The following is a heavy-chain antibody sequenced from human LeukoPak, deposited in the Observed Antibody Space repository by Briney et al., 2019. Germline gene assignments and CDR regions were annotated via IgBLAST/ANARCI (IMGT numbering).Heavy chain of an antibody. CDR3: ARDDYGGLDY. V-gene: IGHV3-7*01. D-gene: IGHD4-23*01. CDR1: GFTFTTYW. Sequence: GGSLRLSCAASGFTFTTYWMSWVRQAPGKGLEWVANIRQDGTEKYYVDSVKGRFTISRDNAKNSLYLQMNSLRAEDTAVYYCARDDYGGLDYWGQGTLVTVSS. J-gene: IGHJ4*02. CDR2: IRQDGTEK.